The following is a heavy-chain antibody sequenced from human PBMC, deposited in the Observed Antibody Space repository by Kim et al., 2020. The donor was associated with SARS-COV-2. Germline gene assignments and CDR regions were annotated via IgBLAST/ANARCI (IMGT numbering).Heavy chain of an antibody. CDR2: IKSDGSET. Sequence: GGSLRLSCAASGFTFSSYWMHWVRQAPGKGLEWVSCIKSDGSETRYADSVKGRLTISRDNAANTLYVQMNSLRAEDTAVYYCARGQPPKAFDYWGQGTLVTVSS. D-gene: IGHD1-1*01. V-gene: IGHV3-74*01. J-gene: IGHJ4*02. CDR3: ARGQPPKAFDY. CDR1: GFTFSSYW.